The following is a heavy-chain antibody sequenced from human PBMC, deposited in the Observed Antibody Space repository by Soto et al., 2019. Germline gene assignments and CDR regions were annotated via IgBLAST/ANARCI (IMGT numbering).Heavy chain of an antibody. CDR2: IIPMFGTG. CDR1: GDTSDSFS. Sequence: QVQLVQSGAEVKKPGSSVRVSCKASGDTSDSFSISWVRQAPGQGLEWMGGIIPMFGTGNYAQKFQGRLTITADESTGTSYIDLKSLRSEHTAVYFCARENRDDNSGWYSSSDWFDPWGQGTLVTVSS. D-gene: IGHD6-19*01. CDR3: ARENRDDNSGWYSSSDWFDP. V-gene: IGHV1-69*01. J-gene: IGHJ5*02.